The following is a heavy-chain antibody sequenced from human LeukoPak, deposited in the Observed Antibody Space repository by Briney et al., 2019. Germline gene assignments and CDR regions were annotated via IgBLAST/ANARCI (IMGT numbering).Heavy chain of an antibody. Sequence: GGSLRLSCAASGFTFSSYWMSWVRQAPGKGLEWVANIKQDGGEKYYVDSVKGRFTISRDNAKNSLYLQMSSLRAEDTAVYYCARAPLTRRYCSSTSCYYYYMDVWGKGTTVTVSS. V-gene: IGHV3-7*01. J-gene: IGHJ6*03. CDR2: IKQDGGEK. CDR3: ARAPLTRRYCSSTSCYYYYMDV. D-gene: IGHD2-2*01. CDR1: GFTFSSYW.